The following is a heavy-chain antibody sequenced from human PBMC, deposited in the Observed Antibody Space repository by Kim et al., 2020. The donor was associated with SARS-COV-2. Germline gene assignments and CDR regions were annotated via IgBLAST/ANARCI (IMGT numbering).Heavy chain of an antibody. J-gene: IGHJ6*02. D-gene: IGHD4-17*01. CDR3: ARDPDNYGDVEANYYYYGMDV. Sequence: ASVKVSCKASGYTFTSYYMHWVRQAPGQGLEWMGIINPSGGSTSYAQKFQGRVTMTRDTSTSTVYMELSSLRSEDTAVYYCARDPDNYGDVEANYYYYGMDVWGQGTTVTVSS. CDR1: GYTFTSYY. CDR2: INPSGGST. V-gene: IGHV1-46*01.